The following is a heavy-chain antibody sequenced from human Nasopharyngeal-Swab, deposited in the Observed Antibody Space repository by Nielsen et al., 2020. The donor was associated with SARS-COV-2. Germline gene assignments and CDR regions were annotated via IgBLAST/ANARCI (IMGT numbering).Heavy chain of an antibody. V-gene: IGHV4-34*01. D-gene: IGHD3-9*01. CDR2: INHSGST. J-gene: IGHJ6*03. Sequence: WIRHPAGKGLQWIGEINHSGSTNYNPSLKSRGTISVDTSKNQFSLKLSSVTAADTAVYYCARERRYGQRKLNYYYYMDVWGKGTTVTVSS. CDR3: ARERRYGQRKLNYYYYMDV.